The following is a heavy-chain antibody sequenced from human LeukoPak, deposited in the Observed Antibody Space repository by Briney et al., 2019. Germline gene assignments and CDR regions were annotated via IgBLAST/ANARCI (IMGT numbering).Heavy chain of an antibody. CDR1: GFTFSSYS. Sequence: PGGSLRLSRAASGFTFSSYSMNWVRQAPGKGLEWVSYISSSSSTIYYADSVKGRFTISRDNAKNSLYLQMNSLRAEDTAVYYCARVPEQWLVTHFPLYFDYWGQGTLVTVSS. CDR2: ISSSSSTI. D-gene: IGHD6-19*01. CDR3: ARVPEQWLVTHFPLYFDY. V-gene: IGHV3-48*01. J-gene: IGHJ4*02.